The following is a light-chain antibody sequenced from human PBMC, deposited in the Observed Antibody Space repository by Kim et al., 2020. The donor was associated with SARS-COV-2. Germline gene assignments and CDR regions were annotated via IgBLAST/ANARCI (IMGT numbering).Light chain of an antibody. J-gene: IGLJ2*01. Sequence: QSALTQPASVSGSPGQSITISCTGTSSDVGGYNYVSWYQQYPGKAPKLMIYDVRNRTSGVSNRFFGSKSTNTASLTISGLQAEDEADYYSSSYTSSSTLVFGGGTQMTVL. CDR2: DVR. CDR3: SSYTSSSTLV. CDR1: SSDVGGYNY. V-gene: IGLV2-14*03.